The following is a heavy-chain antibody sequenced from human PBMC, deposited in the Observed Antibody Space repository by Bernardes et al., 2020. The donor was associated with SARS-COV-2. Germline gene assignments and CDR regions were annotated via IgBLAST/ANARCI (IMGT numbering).Heavy chain of an antibody. CDR1: GGSIRNSH. CDR2: IYYSGST. Sequence: SETLSLTCTVSGGSIRNSHWSWVRQPPGKGLDLIGYIYYSGSTNYNPSLKSRVTISLDTSKNQFSLKLSSVTAADTAVYYCARDSLVGYFDYWGQGTLVTVYS. J-gene: IGHJ4*02. CDR3: ARDSLVGYFDY. D-gene: IGHD3-16*02. V-gene: IGHV4-59*01.